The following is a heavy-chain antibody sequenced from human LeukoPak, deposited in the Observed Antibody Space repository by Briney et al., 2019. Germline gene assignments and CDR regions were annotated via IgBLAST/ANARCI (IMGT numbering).Heavy chain of an antibody. V-gene: IGHV4-39*07. Sequence: SETLSLTCTVSGGSISSSSYYWGWIRQPPGKGLEWIGEINRSGSTNYNPSLKSRVTISVDTSKNQFSLNLSSVTAADTAVYYCARGRGGYSYGYTCYFDYWGQGTLVTVSS. D-gene: IGHD5-18*01. CDR1: GGSISSSSYY. J-gene: IGHJ4*02. CDR3: ARGRGGYSYGYTCYFDY. CDR2: INRSGST.